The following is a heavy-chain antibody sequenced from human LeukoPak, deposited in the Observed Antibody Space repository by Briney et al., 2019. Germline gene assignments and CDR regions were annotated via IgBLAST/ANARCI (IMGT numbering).Heavy chain of an antibody. CDR3: ARYVDTAMAVDY. D-gene: IGHD5-18*01. Sequence: ASVKVSCKASGYTFTSYYMHWMRQAPGQGPEWMGWMNPNSGNTGYAQKFQGRVTITRNTSISTAYMELSSLRSEDTAVYYCARYVDTAMAVDYWGQGTLVTVSS. CDR2: MNPNSGNT. J-gene: IGHJ4*02. CDR1: GYTFTSYY. V-gene: IGHV1-8*03.